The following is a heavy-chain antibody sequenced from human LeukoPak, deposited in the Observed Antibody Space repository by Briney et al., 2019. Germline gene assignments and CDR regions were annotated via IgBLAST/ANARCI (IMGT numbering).Heavy chain of an antibody. CDR1: GFTFSSYS. J-gene: IGHJ4*02. CDR2: ISSSSSYI. V-gene: IGHV3-21*01. D-gene: IGHD2-2*01. CDR3: ARDRRYCSSTSCPFDY. Sequence: GGSLRLSCAASGFTFSSYSMNWVRQAPGKGLEWVSSISSSSSYIYYADSVKGRFTISRDNAKNSLYLQMTSLRAEDTAVYYCARDRRYCSSTSCPFDYWGQGTLVTVSS.